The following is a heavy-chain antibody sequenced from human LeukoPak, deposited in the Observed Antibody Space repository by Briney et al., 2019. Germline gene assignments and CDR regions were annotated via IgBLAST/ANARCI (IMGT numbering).Heavy chain of an antibody. J-gene: IGHJ4*02. CDR1: GGSISSYY. Sequence: PSETLSLTCTVSGGSISSYYWSWIRQPPGKGPEWIGYIYYSGSTNYNPSLKSRVTISVGTSKNQFSLKLSSVTAADTAVYYCARVATYYDFWSGYYLFDYWGQGTLVTVSS. CDR3: ARVATYYDFWSGYYLFDY. V-gene: IGHV4-59*01. CDR2: IYYSGST. D-gene: IGHD3-3*01.